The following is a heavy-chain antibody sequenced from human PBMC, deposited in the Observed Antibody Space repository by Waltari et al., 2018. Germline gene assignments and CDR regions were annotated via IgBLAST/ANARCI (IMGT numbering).Heavy chain of an antibody. J-gene: IGHJ3*02. CDR3: ATWTGGSLGAFDN. V-gene: IGHV3-53*01. CDR1: GFTVSNNY. D-gene: IGHD7-27*01. CDR2: IYSGGDT. Sequence: EVQLVESGGGLIQPGGSLRLPCDVSGFTVSNNYIGWVRQAPGKGLEWVSVIYSGGDTYDADAVRGRFTISRDNSKNTLYLQMNSLRVEDTALYYCATWTGGSLGAFDNWGQGTMVTVSS.